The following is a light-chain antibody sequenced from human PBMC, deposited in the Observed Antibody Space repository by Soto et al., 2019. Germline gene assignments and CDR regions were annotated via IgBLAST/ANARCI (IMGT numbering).Light chain of an antibody. CDR2: GAS. V-gene: IGKV3-20*01. CDR1: QSVSSY. CDR3: QQYGSSGT. Sequence: ESVLTQSPATLSLSPGERATLSFRAIQSVSSYLALYQQRPGQAPRLLIYGASSRATGIPDRFSGSGSGTDFTLTISRLEPEDFAVYYCQQYGSSGTFGQGTKVDIK. J-gene: IGKJ1*01.